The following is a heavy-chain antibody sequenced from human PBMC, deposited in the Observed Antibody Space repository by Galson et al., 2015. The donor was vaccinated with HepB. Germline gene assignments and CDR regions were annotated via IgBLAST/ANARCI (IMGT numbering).Heavy chain of an antibody. D-gene: IGHD6-13*01. CDR1: GFTFNDYA. J-gene: IGHJ4*02. Sequence: SLRLSCAASGFTFNDYAMHWVRQAPEKGLESVPLISWDGVSRYYADSVKGRFTIYRDNSKNSLYLQMKSLRAEDTALYYCAKDGRGSSSFYYFDYWGQGTLVTVSS. V-gene: IGHV3-43D*04. CDR2: ISWDGVSR. CDR3: AKDGRGSSSFYYFDY.